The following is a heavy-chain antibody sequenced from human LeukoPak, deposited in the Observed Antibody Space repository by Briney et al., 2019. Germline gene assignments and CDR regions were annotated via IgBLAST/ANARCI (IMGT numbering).Heavy chain of an antibody. Sequence: SETLSLTCTVSGGSISSYYWSWIRQPPGKGLEWIGYIYYSGSTNYNPSLKSRVTISVDTSKNQFSLKLSSVTAADTAVYFCARERGGSKLSGLYGRDYYYMDVWGKGTTVTVSS. CDR3: ARERGGSKLSGLYGRDYYYMDV. V-gene: IGHV4-59*01. CDR2: IYYSGST. CDR1: GGSISSYY. J-gene: IGHJ6*03. D-gene: IGHD3-16*01.